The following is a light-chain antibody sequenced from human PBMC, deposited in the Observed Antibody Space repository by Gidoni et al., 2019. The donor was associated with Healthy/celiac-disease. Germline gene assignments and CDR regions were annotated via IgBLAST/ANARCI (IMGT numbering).Light chain of an antibody. V-gene: IGKV3-15*01. Sequence: EIVMTQSPATLSVSPGERATLSCRASQSVSSNLAWYQQKPGQAPRLLIYGASTRATGIPARFSSGSGTEFTLTISSLQSEDFAVYYCQQYNNWSWTFGQGTKVEIK. J-gene: IGKJ1*01. CDR2: GAS. CDR1: QSVSSN. CDR3: QQYNNWSWT.